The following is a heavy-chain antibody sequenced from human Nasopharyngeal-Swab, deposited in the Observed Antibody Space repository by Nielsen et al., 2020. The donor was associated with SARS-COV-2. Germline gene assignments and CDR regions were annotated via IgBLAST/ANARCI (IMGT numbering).Heavy chain of an antibody. CDR2: INPNSGGT. CDR3: ARVGIAARHYYYYGMDV. Sequence: ASVKVSCKASGYTFTGYYMHWVRQAPGQGLEWMGRINPNSGGTNYAQRFQGRVTMTRDTSISTACMELSRLRSDDTAVYYCARVGIAARHYYYYGMDVWGQGTTVTVSS. J-gene: IGHJ6*02. D-gene: IGHD6-6*01. CDR1: GYTFTGYY. V-gene: IGHV1-2*06.